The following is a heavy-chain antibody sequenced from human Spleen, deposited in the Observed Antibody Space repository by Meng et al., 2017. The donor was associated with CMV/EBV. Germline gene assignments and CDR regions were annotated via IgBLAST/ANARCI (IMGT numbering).Heavy chain of an antibody. Sequence: EVQLLESGGGLVQPGGSLSFSCAASGFTFSSYAMSWVRQAPGKGLEWVSAISGSGGSTYYADSVKGRFTISRDNSKNTLYLQMNSLRAEDTAVYYCAKDRVYSKLSDYWGQGTLVTVAS. V-gene: IGHV3-23*01. J-gene: IGHJ4*02. CDR3: AKDRVYSKLSDY. CDR2: ISGSGGST. CDR1: GFTFSSYA. D-gene: IGHD2/OR15-2a*01.